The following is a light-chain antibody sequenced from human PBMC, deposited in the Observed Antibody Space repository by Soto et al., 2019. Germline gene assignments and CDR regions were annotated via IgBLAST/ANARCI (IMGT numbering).Light chain of an antibody. CDR1: QSVSSN. J-gene: IGKJ1*01. CDR2: GAS. CDR3: QHRT. V-gene: IGKV3-15*01. Sequence: EIVMTQSPATLSVSPGERATLSCRASQSVSSNLAWYQQKPGQAPRLLIYGASTRATGIPARFSGSGSGTEFTLTISSLQSEDFAVYYCQHRTFGLGTQVDIK.